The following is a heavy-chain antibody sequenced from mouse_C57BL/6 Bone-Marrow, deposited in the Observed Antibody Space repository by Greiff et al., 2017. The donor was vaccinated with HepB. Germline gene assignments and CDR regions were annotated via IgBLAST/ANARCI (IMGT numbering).Heavy chain of an antibody. D-gene: IGHD1-1*01. V-gene: IGHV1-72*01. CDR2: IDPNSGGT. CDR1: GYTFTSYW. Sequence: QVQLQQPGAELVKPGASVKLSCKASGYTFTSYWMHWVKQRPGRGLEWIGRIDPNSGGTKYNEKFKSKATLTVDKPSITAYMQLSSLTSEDSAVYYCAREIDYYGSSYGGAMDYWGQGTSVTVSS. CDR3: AREIDYYGSSYGGAMDY. J-gene: IGHJ4*01.